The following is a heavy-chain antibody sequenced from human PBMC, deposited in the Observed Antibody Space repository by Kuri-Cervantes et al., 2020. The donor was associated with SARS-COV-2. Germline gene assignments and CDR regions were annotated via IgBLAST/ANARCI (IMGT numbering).Heavy chain of an antibody. Sequence: GGSLRLSCTASGFTFNTYNMKWVRQAPGKGLEWVSSISSSSSYIYYADSVKGRFTISRDNAKNSLYLQMNSLRAEDTAVYYCARVAATWGAYYFDYWGQGTLVTVSS. D-gene: IGHD2-15*01. J-gene: IGHJ4*02. V-gene: IGHV3-21*01. CDR1: GFTFNTYN. CDR3: ARVAATWGAYYFDY. CDR2: ISSSSSYI.